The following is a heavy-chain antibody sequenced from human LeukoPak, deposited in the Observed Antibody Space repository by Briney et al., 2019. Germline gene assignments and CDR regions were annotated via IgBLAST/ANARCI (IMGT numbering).Heavy chain of an antibody. Sequence: PGRSLRLSCTASGFTFSSYGMHWVRQAPGKGLEWVAVIWYDGSNKYYADSVKGRFTISRDNSKNTLYLQMNSLRAEDTAVYYCARGIVVVPAVIAAAGPSDYWGQGTLVTVSS. V-gene: IGHV3-33*01. J-gene: IGHJ4*02. CDR3: ARGIVVVPAVIAAAGPSDY. CDR2: IWYDGSNK. CDR1: GFTFSSYG. D-gene: IGHD2-2*02.